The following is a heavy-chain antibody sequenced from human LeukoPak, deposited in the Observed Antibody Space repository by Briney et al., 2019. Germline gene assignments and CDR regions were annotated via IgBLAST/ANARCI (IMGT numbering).Heavy chain of an antibody. V-gene: IGHV3-21*01. CDR3: ARESPGASLY. J-gene: IGHJ4*02. CDR2: IDSGSSYI. CDR1: GFTFNSYT. Sequence: GRSLRLSCAASGFTFNSYTMNWVRQAPGKGLEWVSSIDSGSSYIFYADSVEGRFTISRDNAKSSLFLQMNSLRVEDTAVYYCARESPGASLYWGQGTLVTVSS.